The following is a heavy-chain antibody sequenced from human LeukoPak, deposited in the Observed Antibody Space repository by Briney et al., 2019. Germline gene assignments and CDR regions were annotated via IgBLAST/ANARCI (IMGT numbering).Heavy chain of an antibody. CDR2: ISSSGSTI. J-gene: IGHJ3*02. V-gene: IGHV3-48*03. CDR3: ARRRSSKRAFDI. CDR1: GFTFSSYE. D-gene: IGHD6-13*01. Sequence: GGSLRLSCAASGFTFSSYEMNWVRQAPGKGLEWVSYISSSGSTIYYADSVKGRFTISRDNAKNSLYLQMNSLRAEDTAVYYCARRRSSKRAFDIWGQGTMVTVSS.